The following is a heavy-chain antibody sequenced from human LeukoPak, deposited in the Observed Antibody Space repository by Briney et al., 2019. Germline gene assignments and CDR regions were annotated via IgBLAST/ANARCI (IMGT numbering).Heavy chain of an antibody. V-gene: IGHV4-39*07. CDR3: ARDRRNWNVEYNWFDP. Sequence: SETLSLTCTVSGGSISSSSCYWGWIRQPPGKGLEWIGSIYYSGSTYYNPSLKSRVTISVDTSKNQFSLKLSSVTAADTAVYYCARDRRNWNVEYNWFDPWGQGTLVTVSS. J-gene: IGHJ5*02. CDR2: IYYSGST. D-gene: IGHD1-20*01. CDR1: GGSISSSSCY.